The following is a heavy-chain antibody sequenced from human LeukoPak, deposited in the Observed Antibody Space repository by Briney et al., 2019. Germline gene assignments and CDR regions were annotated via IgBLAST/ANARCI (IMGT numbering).Heavy chain of an antibody. CDR2: MYYSGST. J-gene: IGHJ5*02. Sequence: SETLSLTCSVSGGSISSYYWSWIRQPPGKGLEWIGYMYYSGSTNYNPSLKSRVTMSVDTSKNQFLLKLNSVAAADTAVYYCESLSEYCSAGSCYLGWFDPWGQGTLVTVSS. CDR3: ESLSEYCSAGSCYLGWFDP. D-gene: IGHD2-15*01. CDR1: GGSISSYY. V-gene: IGHV4-59*01.